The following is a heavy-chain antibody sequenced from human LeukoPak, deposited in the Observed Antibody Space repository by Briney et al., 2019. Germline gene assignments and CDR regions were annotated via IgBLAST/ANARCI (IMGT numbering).Heavy chain of an antibody. CDR1: GFTFSSYE. CDR2: ISSSGSTI. J-gene: IGHJ3*02. Sequence: GGSLRLSCAASGFTFSSYEMNWVRQAPGKGLEWVSYISSSGSTIYYADSVKGRFTISRDNAKNSPYLQMNSLRAEDTAVYYCARESSWFGDAFDIWGQGTMVTVSS. V-gene: IGHV3-48*03. CDR3: ARESSWFGDAFDI. D-gene: IGHD3-10*01.